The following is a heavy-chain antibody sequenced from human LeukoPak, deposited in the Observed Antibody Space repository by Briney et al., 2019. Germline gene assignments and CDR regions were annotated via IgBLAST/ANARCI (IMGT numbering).Heavy chain of an antibody. J-gene: IGHJ4*02. V-gene: IGHV4-39*07. CDR3: ASPTVTTGSVDY. D-gene: IGHD4-17*01. CDR1: GGSISSSSYY. CDR2: IYYSGST. Sequence: MPSETLSLTCTVSGGSISSSSYYWGWIRQPPGKGLEWIGSIYYSGSTYYNPSLKSRVTISVDTSKNQFSLKLSSVTAADTAVYYCASPTVTTGSVDYWGQGTLVTVSS.